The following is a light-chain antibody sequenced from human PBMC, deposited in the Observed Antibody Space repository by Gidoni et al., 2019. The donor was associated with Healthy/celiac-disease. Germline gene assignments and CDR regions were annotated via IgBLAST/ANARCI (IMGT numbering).Light chain of an antibody. CDR3: SSYTSGSTPWV. V-gene: IGLV2-14*01. J-gene: IGLJ3*02. CDR2: EVS. CDR1: SSDVGGYNY. Sequence: QSALTQPASVSGSPGQSITISCTGTSSDVGGYNYVSWYQQHPGKAPKLMIYEVSNRPSGVSNRFSGSKSGNTASLTISGLQAEDEADYYCSSYTSGSTPWVFGGGTKLTVL.